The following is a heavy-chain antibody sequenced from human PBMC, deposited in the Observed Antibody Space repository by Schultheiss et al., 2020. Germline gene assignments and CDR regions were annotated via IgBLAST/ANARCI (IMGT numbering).Heavy chain of an antibody. J-gene: IGHJ4*02. V-gene: IGHV3-30*04. CDR1: GFTFSSYS. D-gene: IGHD2-15*01. CDR3: AKADQIVVVAATLPDY. Sequence: GGSLRLSCAASGFTFSSYSMHWVRQAPGKGLEWVAVISYDGINKYYADSVKGRFTISRDNSKNTLYLQMNSLRAEDTAVYYCAKADQIVVVAATLPDYWGQGTLVTVSS. CDR2: ISYDGINK.